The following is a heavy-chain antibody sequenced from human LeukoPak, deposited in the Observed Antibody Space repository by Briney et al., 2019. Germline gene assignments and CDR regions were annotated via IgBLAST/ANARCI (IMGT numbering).Heavy chain of an antibody. CDR3: ARQNSDSRGYFYWYFDL. V-gene: IGHV4-59*08. CDR2: IYYSGTT. CDR1: GDSISSYY. J-gene: IGHJ2*01. Sequence: PSQTLSLTCTVSGDSISSYYWSWIRQPPGKGLEWIGYIYYSGTTNYNPSLRSRLTISVDTSKNQFSPKLSSVTAADTAVYFCARQNSDSRGYFYWYFDLWGRGTLVTVSS. D-gene: IGHD3-22*01.